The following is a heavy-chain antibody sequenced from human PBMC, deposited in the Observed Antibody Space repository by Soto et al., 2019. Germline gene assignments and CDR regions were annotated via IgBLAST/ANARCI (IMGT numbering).Heavy chain of an antibody. J-gene: IGHJ6*02. D-gene: IGHD3-16*01. CDR2: ISYDGSNK. CDR1: GFTFSSYG. CDR3: AKIRQTFYYYGMDV. Sequence: SLILSCAASGFTFSSYGMHLVRQAPGKGLEWVAVISYDGSNKYYADSVRGRFTISRDNSKNTLYLQMNSLRTEDTAVYYCAKIRQTFYYYGMDVWGQGTTVTVSS. V-gene: IGHV3-30*18.